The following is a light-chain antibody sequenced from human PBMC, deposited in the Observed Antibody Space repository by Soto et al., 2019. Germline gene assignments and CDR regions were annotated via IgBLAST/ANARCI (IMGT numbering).Light chain of an antibody. J-gene: IGLJ1*01. V-gene: IGLV2-23*02. CDR3: CSYAGYSNYV. CDR2: EVI. CDR1: SSDVGNYNL. Sequence: QSVLTQPASVSGSPGQSITISCTGTSSDVGNYNLVSWYQQHPGKAPKLMIYEVIKRPSGVSNRFSGSKSGNTASLTISGLQAEDEADYYCCSYAGYSNYVCGTGTKVT.